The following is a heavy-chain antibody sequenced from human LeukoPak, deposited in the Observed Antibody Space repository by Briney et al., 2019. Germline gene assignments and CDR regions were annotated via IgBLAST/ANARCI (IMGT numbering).Heavy chain of an antibody. CDR3: ARAPVQYCGGDCGAFDI. J-gene: IGHJ3*02. Sequence: GGSLRLSCAASGFTFSSYWMHWVRQAPGKGLVWVSRINSDGSSTTYADSVKGRFTICRDNAKKTLYLQMNSLRAGVTAVFYCARAPVQYCGGDCGAFDIWVQATMVSVCS. D-gene: IGHD2-21*02. V-gene: IGHV3-74*01. CDR2: INSDGSST. CDR1: GFTFSSYW.